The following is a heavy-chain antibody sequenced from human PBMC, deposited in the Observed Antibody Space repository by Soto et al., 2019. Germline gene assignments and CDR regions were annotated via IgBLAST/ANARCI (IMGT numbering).Heavy chain of an antibody. CDR3: ARTIAAAGNGLQYFDY. Sequence: QVQLQESGPGLVKPSQTLSLTCTVSGGSISSGGYYWSWIRQHPGKGLEWIGYLYYSGSTYYNPSRQSRLTISVDPSKNQFSLELSSVTAADTAVYYCARTIAAAGNGLQYFDYWGQGTLVTGSS. V-gene: IGHV4-31*03. J-gene: IGHJ4*02. CDR2: LYYSGST. D-gene: IGHD6-13*01. CDR1: GGSISSGGYY.